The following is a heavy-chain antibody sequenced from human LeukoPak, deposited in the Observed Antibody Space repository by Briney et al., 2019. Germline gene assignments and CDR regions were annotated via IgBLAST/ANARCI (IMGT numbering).Heavy chain of an antibody. Sequence: SVKVSCKASGGTFSSYAISWVRQAPGQGLEWMGRIIPILGIANYAQKFQGRVTITADKSTSTAYMELSSLRSEDTAVYYCARDVLGYCSSTSCHQGTYYYYGMDVWGQGTTVTVSS. V-gene: IGHV1-69*04. CDR1: GGTFSSYA. D-gene: IGHD2-2*01. CDR3: ARDVLGYCSSTSCHQGTYYYYGMDV. J-gene: IGHJ6*02. CDR2: IIPILGIA.